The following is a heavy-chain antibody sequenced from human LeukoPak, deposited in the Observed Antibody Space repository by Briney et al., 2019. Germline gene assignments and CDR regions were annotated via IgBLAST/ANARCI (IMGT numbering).Heavy chain of an antibody. CDR2: ISSSSSYI. J-gene: IGHJ4*02. Sequence: GGSLRLSCAASGFTLSSYSMNWVRQAPGKGLEWVSPISSSSSYIYYADSVKGRFTISRDNAKNSLYLQMNSLRAEDTAVYYCARDLENWETDYWGQGTLVTVSS. CDR3: ARDLENWETDY. D-gene: IGHD7-27*01. V-gene: IGHV3-21*01. CDR1: GFTLSSYS.